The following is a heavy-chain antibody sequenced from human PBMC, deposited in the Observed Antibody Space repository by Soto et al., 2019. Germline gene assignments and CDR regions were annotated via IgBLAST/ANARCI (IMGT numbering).Heavy chain of an antibody. CDR1: GDSFSSGSYY. J-gene: IGHJ3*02. D-gene: IGHD1-26*01. Sequence: SETLSLTCTVSGDSFSSGSYYWSWIRQPPGKGLEWIGYIYYSGSTNYNPSLKSRVTISVDTSKNQFSLKLSSVTAADTAVYYCARDGSYDAFDIWGQATMVTVSS. CDR2: IYYSGST. CDR3: ARDGSYDAFDI. V-gene: IGHV4-61*01.